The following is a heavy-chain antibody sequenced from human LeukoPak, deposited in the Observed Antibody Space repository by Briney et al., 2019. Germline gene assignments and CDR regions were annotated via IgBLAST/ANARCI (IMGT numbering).Heavy chain of an antibody. J-gene: IGHJ4*02. D-gene: IGHD6-13*01. CDR1: GSTFSSYG. V-gene: IGHV3-30*03. CDR3: ASSWAYFDS. Sequence: PGGSLRLSCAASGSTFSSYGMHWVRQAPGKGLEWVAVISYDGSNKYYADSVKGRFTISRDNSKNTLYLQMNSLRAEDTAVYYCASSWAYFDSWGQGTLVTVSS. CDR2: ISYDGSNK.